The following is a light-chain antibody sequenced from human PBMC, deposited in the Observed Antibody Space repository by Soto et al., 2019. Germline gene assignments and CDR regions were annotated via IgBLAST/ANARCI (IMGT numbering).Light chain of an antibody. V-gene: IGLV2-11*01. CDR2: DVT. CDR3: CSYAGSYTYV. Sequence: QSGLTQPRSVSGSPGQSVTISCTGTSSDVGGYKYVSWYQHHPGKAPRLMIYDVTKRPSGVPDRFSGSKSGNTASLTISGLKADDEADYFCCSYAGSYTYVFGTGTKVTVL. CDR1: SSDVGGYKY. J-gene: IGLJ1*01.